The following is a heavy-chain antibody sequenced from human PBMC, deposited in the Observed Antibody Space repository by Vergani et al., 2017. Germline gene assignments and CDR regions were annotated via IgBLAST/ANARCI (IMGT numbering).Heavy chain of an antibody. CDR3: ASDSGVEELDY. V-gene: IGHV4-61*02. CDR2: IYTTGST. D-gene: IGHD1-26*01. CDR1: GGPISSGRYD. Sequence: QVQLQESCPGLVKPSQTLSLTFPVPGGPISSGRYDWSWIRQPAGKGLEWIGRIYTTGSTNYNPALKSRVTLSVDTSKNQFSLKLSSVTAADTAVYYCASDSGVEELDYWGQGTLVTVSS. J-gene: IGHJ4*02.